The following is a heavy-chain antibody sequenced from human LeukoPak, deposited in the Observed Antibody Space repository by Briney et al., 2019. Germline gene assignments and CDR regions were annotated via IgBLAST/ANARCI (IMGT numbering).Heavy chain of an antibody. V-gene: IGHV4-39*01. CDR2: IYYSGST. D-gene: IGHD4-23*01. CDR1: GGSISSSSYY. J-gene: IGHJ5*02. CDR3: ARHGVGGYNWFDP. Sequence: SETLSLTCTVSGGSISSSSYYWGWIRQPPGKGLVWLGSIYYSGSTYYNPSLKSRVTISVDTSKNQFSLKLRSVTAADTAVYYCARHGVGGYNWFDPWGQGTLVTVSS.